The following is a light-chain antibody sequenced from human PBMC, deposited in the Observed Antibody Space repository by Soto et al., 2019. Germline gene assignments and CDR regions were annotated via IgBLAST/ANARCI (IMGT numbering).Light chain of an antibody. J-gene: IGKJ1*01. CDR1: QSIRNSY. Sequence: EIVLTQSPGTLSLSPGERATLPCRASQSIRNSYLAWYQQKPGQAPRLLIYGASSRATGIPDRFSGSGSVTDFTLTISRLEPEDFAVYFCQQYGSSPRTFGQGTKVEIK. CDR3: QQYGSSPRT. V-gene: IGKV3-20*01. CDR2: GAS.